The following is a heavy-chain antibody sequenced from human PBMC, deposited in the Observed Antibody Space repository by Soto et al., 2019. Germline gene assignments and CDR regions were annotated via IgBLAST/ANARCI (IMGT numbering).Heavy chain of an antibody. CDR3: ARGNILRYYYYYGMDV. CDR1: GYSFTSYW. Sequence: GESLKISCKGSGYSFTSYWISWVRQMPGKGLEWMGRIDPSDSYTNYSPSFQGHVTISADKSISTAYLQWSSLKASDTAMYYCARGNILRYYYYYGMDVWGQGTTVTVS. V-gene: IGHV5-10-1*01. J-gene: IGHJ6*02. CDR2: IDPSDSYT. D-gene: IGHD3-9*01.